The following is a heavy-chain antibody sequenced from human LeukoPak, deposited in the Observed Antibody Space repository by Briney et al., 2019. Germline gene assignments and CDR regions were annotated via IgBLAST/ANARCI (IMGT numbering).Heavy chain of an antibody. V-gene: IGHV3-23*01. CDR3: ARSFYDYVWGSYRGYYFDY. D-gene: IGHD3-16*02. CDR2: ISGSGGST. CDR1: GFTFRRYG. Sequence: GGSLRLSCAASGFTFRRYGMSWVRQAPGKGLEWVSAISGSGGSTFYADSVKRRFTISRDDSKNTLYLQMNSLRAEDTAVYYCARSFYDYVWGSYRGYYFDYWGQGTLVTVSS. J-gene: IGHJ4*02.